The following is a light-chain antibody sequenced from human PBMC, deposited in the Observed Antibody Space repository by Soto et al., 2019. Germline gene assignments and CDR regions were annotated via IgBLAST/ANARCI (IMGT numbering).Light chain of an antibody. J-gene: IGKJ1*01. V-gene: IGKV3-20*01. CDR3: QQYGSSPWT. Sequence: EIVLTQSPGTLSLSPGVRVTLSCRASQSVSSSYIGWYQLKPGQAPRLLNYGASNRATGISDRFSGSGSGTDFTLTISRLEPEDFAVYYCQQYGSSPWTFGQGTKVEIK. CDR1: QSVSSSY. CDR2: GAS.